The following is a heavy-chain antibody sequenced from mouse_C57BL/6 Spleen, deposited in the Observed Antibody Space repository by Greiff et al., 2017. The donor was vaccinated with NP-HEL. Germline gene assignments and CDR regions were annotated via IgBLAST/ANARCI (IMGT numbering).Heavy chain of an antibody. CDR3: TRCNGYSYYAMDY. CDR1: GYTFTDYE. J-gene: IGHJ4*01. D-gene: IGHD2-3*01. V-gene: IGHV1-15*01. Sequence: QVQLKQSGAELVRPGASVTLSCKASGYTFTDYEMHWVKQTPVHGLEWIGAIDPETGGTAYNQRFKGKAILTADKSSSTAYMELRSLTSEDSAVYYCTRCNGYSYYAMDYWGQGTSVTVSS. CDR2: IDPETGGT.